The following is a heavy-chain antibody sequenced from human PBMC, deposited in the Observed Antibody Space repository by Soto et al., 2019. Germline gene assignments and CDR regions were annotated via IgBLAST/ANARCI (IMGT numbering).Heavy chain of an antibody. CDR1: GFTVSSNY. V-gene: IGHV3-66*01. Sequence: EVQLVESGGGLVQPGGSLRLSCAASGFTVSSNYMSWVRQAPGKGLEWVSVIYSGGSTYYADSVKGRFTISRDNAKNTLYLQMNSLRAEDTAVYYCAREDSSFCGGDCRYPPFQHGGQGTLVTVSS. J-gene: IGHJ1*01. D-gene: IGHD2-21*01. CDR2: IYSGGST. CDR3: AREDSSFCGGDCRYPPFQH.